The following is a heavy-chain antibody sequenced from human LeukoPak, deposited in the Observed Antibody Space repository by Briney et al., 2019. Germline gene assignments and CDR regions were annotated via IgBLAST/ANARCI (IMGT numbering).Heavy chain of an antibody. CDR3: ARSRIAVAERSFDY. CDR2: INPNSGGT. CDR1: GYTFTGYY. V-gene: IGHV1-2*02. D-gene: IGHD6-19*01. J-gene: IGHJ4*02. Sequence: ASVKVSCKASGYTFTGYYMHWVRQAPGQGLEWMGWINPNSGGTNYAQKFQGRVTMTRDTSISTAYMELSRLRSDDTAVYYCARSRIAVAERSFDYWGQGTLVTVSS.